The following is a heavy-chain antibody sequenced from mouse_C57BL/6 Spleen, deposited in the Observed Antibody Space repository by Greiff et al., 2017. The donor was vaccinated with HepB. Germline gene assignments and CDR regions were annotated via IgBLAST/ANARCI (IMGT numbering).Heavy chain of an antibody. Sequence: EVKLQQSGAELVRPGASVKLSCTASGFNIKDDYMHWVKQRPEQGLEWIGWIDPENGDTEYASKFQGKATITADTSSNTAYLQLSSLTSEDTAVYYCTTDYSNRYFDYWGQGTTLTVSS. V-gene: IGHV14-4*01. CDR2: IDPENGDT. D-gene: IGHD2-5*01. CDR3: TTDYSNRYFDY. J-gene: IGHJ2*01. CDR1: GFNIKDDY.